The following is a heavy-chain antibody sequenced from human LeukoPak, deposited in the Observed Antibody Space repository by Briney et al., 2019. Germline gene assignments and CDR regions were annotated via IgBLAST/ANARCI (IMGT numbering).Heavy chain of an antibody. CDR3: ARDQTKWEPLRRRDYYYMDV. J-gene: IGHJ6*03. Sequence: ASVKVSCKASGYTFTGYYIHWVRQAPGQGLEWMGWINPNSGGTNYAQKFQGRVTMTRDTSISTAYMELSRLRSDDTAVYYCARDQTKWEPLRRRDYYYMDVWGKGTTVTVSS. CDR2: INPNSGGT. D-gene: IGHD1-26*01. V-gene: IGHV1-2*02. CDR1: GYTFTGYY.